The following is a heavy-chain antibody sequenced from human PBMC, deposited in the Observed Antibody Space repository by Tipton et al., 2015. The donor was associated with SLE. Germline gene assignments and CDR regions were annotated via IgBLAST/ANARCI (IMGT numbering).Heavy chain of an antibody. Sequence: QSGAEVKKPGASVKVSCKASGYTFTSYDINWVRQATGQGLEWMGWMTPNSGNTGYAQKFQGRVTITRNTSISTAYMELSSLRSEDTAVYYCARVGTSYYGMDVWGQGTTVTVSS. J-gene: IGHJ6*02. CDR2: MTPNSGNT. D-gene: IGHD1-7*01. V-gene: IGHV1-8*03. CDR1: GYTFTSYD. CDR3: ARVGTSYYGMDV.